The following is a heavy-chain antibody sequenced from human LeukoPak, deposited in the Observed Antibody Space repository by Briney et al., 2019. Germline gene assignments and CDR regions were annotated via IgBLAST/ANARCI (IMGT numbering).Heavy chain of an antibody. D-gene: IGHD1-26*01. CDR1: GFTFSTYW. J-gene: IGHJ4*02. CDR2: IKQDGSKN. CDR3: ARDKIVGATYFDY. Sequence: SGGSLRLSCVASGFTFSTYWMSWVRQAPGKGLEWVANIKQDGSKNYYVESVKGRFTISRDNAKNSLYLQMNSLRVEDTAMYYCARDKIVGATYFDYWGQGTLVTVSS. V-gene: IGHV3-7*01.